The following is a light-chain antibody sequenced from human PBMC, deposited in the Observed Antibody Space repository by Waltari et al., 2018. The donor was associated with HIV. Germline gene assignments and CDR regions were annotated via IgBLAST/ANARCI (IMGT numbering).Light chain of an antibody. V-gene: IGKV3-20*01. Sequence: ETILTQSPGTLSLSPGERATLSCRASQSVSSSHLAWYQQKPGQAPRLLVYDASSRATCIPDRFSGSVSGTDFILTINGLEPEDFAVYYCQQYDNSRWTFVQGTKVEIK. J-gene: IGKJ1*01. CDR3: QQYDNSRWT. CDR1: QSVSSSH. CDR2: DAS.